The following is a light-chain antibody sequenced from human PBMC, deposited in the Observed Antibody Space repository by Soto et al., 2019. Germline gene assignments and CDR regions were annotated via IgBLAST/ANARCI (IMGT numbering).Light chain of an antibody. CDR1: QSVSSN. CDR3: QKYNNWPKT. Sequence: EIVMTQSPATLSVSPGERATLSCRASQSVSSNLAWYQQKPGQAPRLLIYGASTRATGIPGRFSGSGSGTEFTLTISSLQSEDFAVYYCQKYNNWPKTFGQGTKLEIK. CDR2: GAS. V-gene: IGKV3-15*01. J-gene: IGKJ2*01.